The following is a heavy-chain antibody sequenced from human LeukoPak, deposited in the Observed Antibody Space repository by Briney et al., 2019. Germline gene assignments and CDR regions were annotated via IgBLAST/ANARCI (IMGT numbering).Heavy chain of an antibody. J-gene: IGHJ5*02. Sequence: PGASLRLSCAASGFTFSSFAMSWVRQAPGKGLEWVSSISGGGGSTYYADSVKGRFTISRDNYEDTVYMQMNSLRAEDTAVYYCARVSYCTNGVCYTDENWFDPWGQGTLVTVSS. CDR1: GFTFSSFA. CDR3: ARVSYCTNGVCYTDENWFDP. CDR2: ISGGGGST. V-gene: IGHV3-23*01. D-gene: IGHD2-8*01.